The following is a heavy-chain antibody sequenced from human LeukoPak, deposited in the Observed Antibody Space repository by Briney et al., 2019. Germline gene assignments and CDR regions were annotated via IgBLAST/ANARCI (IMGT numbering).Heavy chain of an antibody. D-gene: IGHD2-15*01. CDR2: FDPEVGKT. Sequence: ASVKVSCKVSGYTLTELSMHWVRQAPGKGLEWMGGFDPEVGKTIYAQKFQGRVTMTEDTSTDTAYMELSSLRSEDTAVYSCATRYCSGGSCPNYYYYYINVWGKGTTVTISS. CDR3: ATRYCSGGSCPNYYYYYINV. CDR1: GYTLTELS. J-gene: IGHJ6*03. V-gene: IGHV1-24*01.